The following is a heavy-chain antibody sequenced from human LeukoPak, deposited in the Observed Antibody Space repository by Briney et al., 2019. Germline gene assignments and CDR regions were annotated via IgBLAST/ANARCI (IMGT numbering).Heavy chain of an antibody. CDR2: INPSGGST. J-gene: IGHJ5*02. CDR1: GYTFTSYY. D-gene: IGHD6-6*01. V-gene: IGHV1-46*01. CDR3: ARGPEYSSSSSGWFDP. Sequence: ASEKVSCKASGYTFTSYYMRWVRQAPGQGLEWMGIINPSGGSTSYAQKFQGRVTMTRDTSTSTVYMELSSLRSEDTAVYYCARGPEYSSSSSGWFDPWGQGTLVTVSS.